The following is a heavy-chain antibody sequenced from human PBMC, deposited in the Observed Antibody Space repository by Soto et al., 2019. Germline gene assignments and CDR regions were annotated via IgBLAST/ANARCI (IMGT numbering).Heavy chain of an antibody. Sequence: VQLVESGGGLAQPGGSLRLSCAASGFTFRNFEMNWVRQVPGKGLEWISYISSSGSKRYYADSVKGRFIVSRDNTNDSLFLEMNSLRDEDTGIYYCARDSIAAPNWFDPWGQGTLVTVSS. CDR2: ISSSGSKR. CDR1: GFTFRNFE. V-gene: IGHV3-48*03. J-gene: IGHJ5*02. CDR3: ARDSIAAPNWFDP. D-gene: IGHD6-6*01.